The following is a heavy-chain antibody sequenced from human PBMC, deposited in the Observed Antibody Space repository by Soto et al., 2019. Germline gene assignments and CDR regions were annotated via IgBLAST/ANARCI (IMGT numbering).Heavy chain of an antibody. D-gene: IGHD2-15*01. CDR2: IIPILGIA. Sequence: QVQLVQSGAEVKKPGSSVKVSCKASGGTFSSYTISWVRQAPRQGLEWMGRIIPILGIANYAQKFQGRVTITADKSTSTAYMELSSLRSEDTAVYYCATGLVVDYDIDYWGQGTLVTVSS. CDR3: ATGLVVDYDIDY. CDR1: GGTFSSYT. J-gene: IGHJ4*02. V-gene: IGHV1-69*02.